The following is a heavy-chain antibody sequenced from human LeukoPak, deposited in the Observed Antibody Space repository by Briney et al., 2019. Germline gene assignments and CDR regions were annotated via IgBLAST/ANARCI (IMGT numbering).Heavy chain of an antibody. CDR3: ARDPLYCGGDCYFDY. CDR1: GFTFSSYA. J-gene: IGHJ4*02. CDR2: ISGSGGST. Sequence: GGSLRLSCAASGFTFSSYAMSWVRQAPGKGLEWVSAISGSGGSTYYADSVKGRFTISRDNSKNTLYLQMNSLRAEDTAVYYCARDPLYCGGDCYFDYWGQGTLVTVSS. V-gene: IGHV3-23*01. D-gene: IGHD2-21*02.